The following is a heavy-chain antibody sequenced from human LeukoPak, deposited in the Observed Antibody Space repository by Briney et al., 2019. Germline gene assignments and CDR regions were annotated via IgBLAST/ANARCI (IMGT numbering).Heavy chain of an antibody. CDR2: ISGSGGST. CDR3: AKLTGTTGGADY. J-gene: IGHJ4*02. D-gene: IGHD1-1*01. CDR1: GFTFSSYA. V-gene: IGHV3-23*01. Sequence: GGSLRLSCAASGFTFSSYAMSWVRRAPGKGLEWVSAISGSGGSTYYADSVKGRFTISRDNSKSTLYLQMNSLRAEDTAVYYCAKLTGTTGGADYWGQGTLVTVSS.